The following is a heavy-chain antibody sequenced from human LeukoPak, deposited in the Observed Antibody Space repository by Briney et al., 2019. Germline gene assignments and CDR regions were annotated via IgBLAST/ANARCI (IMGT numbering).Heavy chain of an antibody. D-gene: IGHD1-26*01. CDR2: IDKKDNFYAT. CDR1: GFTFSGSA. Sequence: PGGSLKLSCAASGFTFSGSAIHWVRQSSEKGLEWVGHIDKKDNFYATTYAASVTGRFTISRDDSKNTAYLQMNSLKTEDTALYYCTRDSGTYNWLDPWGQGTLVTVSS. J-gene: IGHJ5*02. CDR3: TRDSGTYNWLDP. V-gene: IGHV3-73*01.